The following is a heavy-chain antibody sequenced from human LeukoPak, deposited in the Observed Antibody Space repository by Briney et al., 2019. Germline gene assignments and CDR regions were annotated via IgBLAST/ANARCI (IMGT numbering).Heavy chain of an antibody. D-gene: IGHD5-18*01. CDR3: AKVDTAMVVDY. V-gene: IGHV3-30*18. Sequence: GGSLRLSCAASGFTFSSYGMHGVRQAPGKGLEWVAVISYDGSNKYYADSVKGRFTISRDNSKNTLYLQMNSLRAEDTAVYYCAKVDTAMVVDYWGQGTLVTVSS. CDR2: ISYDGSNK. J-gene: IGHJ4*02. CDR1: GFTFSSYG.